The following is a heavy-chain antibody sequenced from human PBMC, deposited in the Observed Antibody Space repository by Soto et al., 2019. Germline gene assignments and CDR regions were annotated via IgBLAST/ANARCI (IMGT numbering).Heavy chain of an antibody. Sequence: SETLSLTCPVSGCSISSNYLAWVRQPPGKGLEWIGYVYNSGSTNYNPSLKSRVTISEDTSKSQFSLKVNSMTAADTALYFCTRAERFPRSWFDPWGQGTQVTVSS. CDR3: TRAERFPRSWFDP. D-gene: IGHD3-10*01. V-gene: IGHV4-59*12. CDR2: VYNSGST. J-gene: IGHJ5*02. CDR1: GCSISSNY.